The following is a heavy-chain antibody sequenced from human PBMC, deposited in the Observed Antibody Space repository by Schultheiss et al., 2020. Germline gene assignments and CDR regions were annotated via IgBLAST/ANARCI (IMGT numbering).Heavy chain of an antibody. CDR1: GGSISSYY. V-gene: IGHV4-59*01. J-gene: IGHJ5*02. Sequence: SETLSLTCAVSGGSISSYYWSWIRQPPGKGLEWIGYIYYSGSTNYNPSLKSQVTISVDTSKNQFSLKLSSVTAADTAVYYCARGPNYDFWSGYYTSWGQGTLVTVSS. CDR2: IYYSGST. CDR3: ARGPNYDFWSGYYTS. D-gene: IGHD3-3*01.